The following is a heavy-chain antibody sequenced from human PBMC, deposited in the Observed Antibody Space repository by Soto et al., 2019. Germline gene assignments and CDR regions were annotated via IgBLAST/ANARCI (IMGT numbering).Heavy chain of an antibody. CDR1: GYTFTSYY. D-gene: IGHD3-22*01. CDR2: INPSGGST. Sequence: ASVKVSCKASGYTFTSYYMHRVRQAPGQGLEWMGIINPSGGSTSYAQKFQGRVTMTRDTSTSTVYMELSSPRSEDTAVYYCARVPYDSSGWDAFDIWGQGTMVTVSS. J-gene: IGHJ3*02. V-gene: IGHV1-46*01. CDR3: ARVPYDSSGWDAFDI.